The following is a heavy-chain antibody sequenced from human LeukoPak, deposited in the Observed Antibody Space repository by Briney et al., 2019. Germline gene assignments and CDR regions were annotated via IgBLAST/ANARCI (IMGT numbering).Heavy chain of an antibody. J-gene: IGHJ4*02. CDR3: ATGGTYFDC. CDR1: GFTFSSYT. CDR2: ISSTSSYI. Sequence: PGGSLRLSCAASGFTFSSYTMNWVRQAPGKGLEWVSSISSTSSYIYCADSVKGRFTISRDNAKNSLYLQMNSLRAEDTAVYYCATGGTYFDCWGQGTLVTVSS. V-gene: IGHV3-21*01. D-gene: IGHD1-26*01.